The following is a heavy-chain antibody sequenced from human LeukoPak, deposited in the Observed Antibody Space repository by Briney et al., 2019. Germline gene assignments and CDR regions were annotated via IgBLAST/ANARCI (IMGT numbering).Heavy chain of an antibody. CDR3: AHRAYYYDSSGYYGGAWFDP. V-gene: IGHV2-5*02. CDR2: IYWDDDK. D-gene: IGHD3-22*01. J-gene: IGHJ5*02. CDR1: GFSLSTSGVG. Sequence: GSGPTLVNPTQTLTLTCTFSGFSLSTSGVGVGWIRQPPGKALEWLALIYWDDDKRYSPSLKSRLTITKDTSKNQVVLTMTNMDPVDTATYYCAHRAYYYDSSGYYGGAWFDPWGQGTLVTVSS.